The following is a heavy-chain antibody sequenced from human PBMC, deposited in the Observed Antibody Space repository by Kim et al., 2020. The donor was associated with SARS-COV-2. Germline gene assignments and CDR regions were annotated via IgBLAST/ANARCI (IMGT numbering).Heavy chain of an antibody. CDR1: GYTFTSYS. J-gene: IGHJ4*02. Sequence: ASVKVSCKAFGYTFTSYSMNWVRQTPGQGLEWMGIINPSRGSTIYAQKFQGRITMTRDTSTSTVYMELSSLRSEDTALYYCARDQGYSSSDFDYWGQGTLVTVSS. D-gene: IGHD6-13*01. CDR2: INPSRGST. CDR3: ARDQGYSSSDFDY. V-gene: IGHV1-46*01.